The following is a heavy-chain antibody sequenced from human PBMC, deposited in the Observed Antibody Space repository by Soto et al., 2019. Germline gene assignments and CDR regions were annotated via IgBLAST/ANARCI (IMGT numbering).Heavy chain of an antibody. V-gene: IGHV1-69*13. Sequence: ASVKVSCKASGGTFSSYAISWVRQAPGQGLEWMGGIIPIFGTANYAQKFQGRVTITADESTSTAYMELSSLRSEDTAVYYCARVPDDYGDYNYWGQGTLVTVSS. CDR3: ARVPDDYGDYNY. J-gene: IGHJ4*02. CDR2: IIPIFGTA. CDR1: GGTFSSYA. D-gene: IGHD4-17*01.